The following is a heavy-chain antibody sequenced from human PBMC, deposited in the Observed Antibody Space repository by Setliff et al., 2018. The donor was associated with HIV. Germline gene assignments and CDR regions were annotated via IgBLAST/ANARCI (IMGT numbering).Heavy chain of an antibody. V-gene: IGHV3-11*04. CDR3: AKERESAFDI. Sequence: GGSLRLSCAASGFTFSDYYLNWFRLAPGKGLEWISHITNTGSSTNYADSVKGRFTISRDNAKYSLYLQMNTLRVEDTAVYYCAKERESAFDIWGQGTMVTVSS. CDR1: GFTFSDYY. J-gene: IGHJ3*02. CDR2: ITNTGSST. D-gene: IGHD1-26*01.